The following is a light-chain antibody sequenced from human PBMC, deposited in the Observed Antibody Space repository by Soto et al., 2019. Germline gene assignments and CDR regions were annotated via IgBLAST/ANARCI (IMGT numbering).Light chain of an antibody. CDR2: DAS. Sequence: ALQLTQTPSSLSASVGDRVSMTCRASQVIRSALAWYQQKPGNAPKLLIYDASTLEVGVPSRFSGSGSGTDITLTISSLQPEDFSTYYCHQYHSSAIAFGPGTRLEIK. J-gene: IGKJ5*01. V-gene: IGKV1-13*02. CDR1: QVIRSA. CDR3: HQYHSSAIA.